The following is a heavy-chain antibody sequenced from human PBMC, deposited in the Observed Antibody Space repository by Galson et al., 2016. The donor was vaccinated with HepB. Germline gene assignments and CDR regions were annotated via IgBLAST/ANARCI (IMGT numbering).Heavy chain of an antibody. D-gene: IGHD3-9*01. Sequence: QSGAEVKKPGESLKISCKGSGYSFTSYWIGWVRQMPGKGLECMGIIYPDDSDTRYSPSFQGQVTISADKSISTAYLQWSSLKASDTAMYYCARHGGDILTGSSPCAFDFWGQGTMVTVSS. CDR1: GYSFTSYW. CDR3: ARHGGDILTGSSPCAFDF. CDR2: IYPDDSDT. J-gene: IGHJ3*01. V-gene: IGHV5-51*01.